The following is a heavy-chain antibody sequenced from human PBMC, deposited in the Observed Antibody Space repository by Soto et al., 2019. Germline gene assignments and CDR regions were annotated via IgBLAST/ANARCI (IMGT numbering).Heavy chain of an antibody. CDR3: AKDAPGSGWISEY. J-gene: IGHJ4*02. D-gene: IGHD3-22*01. CDR1: GFTFSIYA. V-gene: IGHV3-23*01. CDR2: IGGSGGDT. Sequence: EAQLLESGGGLVHPGGSLRLSCAASGFTFSIYAMSWVRQAPGKGLEWVSTIGGSGGDTTYADFVRGRFTVSRDNSRNTLYLQMNSLRAEETAIYYCAKDAPGSGWISEYWGRGTLVTVSS.